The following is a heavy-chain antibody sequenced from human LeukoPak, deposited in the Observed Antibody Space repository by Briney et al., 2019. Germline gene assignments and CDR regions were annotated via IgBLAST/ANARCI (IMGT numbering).Heavy chain of an antibody. D-gene: IGHD3-10*01. Sequence: GGSLRLSCVGSGFTFSSLWMSWVRQIPGKGREWVANVKQDGSEVYYVDSVKGRFTISRDNAKNSLYLQMNSLRVEDTAVYYCACRPSDIRYYGVFDFWGQGSLVTVSS. CDR3: ACRPSDIRYYGVFDF. CDR2: VKQDGSEV. CDR1: GFTFSSLW. V-gene: IGHV3-7*01. J-gene: IGHJ4*02.